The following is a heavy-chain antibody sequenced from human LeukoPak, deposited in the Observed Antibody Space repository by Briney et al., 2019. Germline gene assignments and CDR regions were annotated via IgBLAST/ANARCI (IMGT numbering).Heavy chain of an antibody. D-gene: IGHD3-16*01. V-gene: IGHV3-23*01. CDR1: GFTFRDYG. Sequence: GSLGLSCAASGFTFRDYGMSWVRQAPGKGLEWVSSINTGGFNTHYAASVKGRFTISRDNYNNMVYLQMNSLRAEDTAIYYCANQLWDGGYWGQGTLVTVSS. CDR3: ANQLWDGGY. CDR2: INTGGFNT. J-gene: IGHJ4*02.